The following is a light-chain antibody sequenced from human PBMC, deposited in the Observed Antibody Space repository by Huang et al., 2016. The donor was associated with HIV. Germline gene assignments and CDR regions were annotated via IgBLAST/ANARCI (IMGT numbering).Light chain of an antibody. J-gene: IGKJ1*01. CDR2: EVA. V-gene: IGKV2-29*02. CDR1: QSLLYSDGKTY. CDR3: MQGRSLPRT. Sequence: DVVMTQTPLSLSVTHGQPASISGRSSQSLLYSDGKTYLYWYLQKTGQYPQLLIYEVASRFSGVPDRFSGSGSGTDFTPKISRVEAEDVGFYYCMQGRSLPRTFGQGTKVEIK.